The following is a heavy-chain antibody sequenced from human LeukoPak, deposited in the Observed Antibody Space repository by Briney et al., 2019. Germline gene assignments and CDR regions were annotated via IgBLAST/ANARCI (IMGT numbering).Heavy chain of an antibody. V-gene: IGHV3-48*01. CDR2: ISSSSSRI. D-gene: IGHD3-22*01. CDR1: GFTFSTYS. CDR3: ARHRLHRIYYDSTGYYHDACDI. Sequence: GGSLRLSCAASGFTFSTYSMNWVRQAPGKGLEWFSYISSSSSRIYYADSVKGRFSISRDNAKKSLYLQMNSLRSDDTAVYYCARHRLHRIYYDSTGYYHDACDIWGQGTMVTVSS. J-gene: IGHJ3*02.